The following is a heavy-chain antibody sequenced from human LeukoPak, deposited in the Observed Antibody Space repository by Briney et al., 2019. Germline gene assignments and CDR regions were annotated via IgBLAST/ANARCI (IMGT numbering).Heavy chain of an antibody. J-gene: IGHJ4*02. CDR2: IKEDGSEK. Sequence: GGSLRLSCAASGFTFSSNWMTWVRQAPGKGLEWVANIKEDGSEKYYVDSVKGRFTISRDNAKNSLYLQMNSLRADDTAVYYCAEDTPVAGYDYWGQGTLVTVSS. CDR3: AEDTPVAGYDY. CDR1: GFTFSSNW. V-gene: IGHV3-7*01. D-gene: IGHD1-1*01.